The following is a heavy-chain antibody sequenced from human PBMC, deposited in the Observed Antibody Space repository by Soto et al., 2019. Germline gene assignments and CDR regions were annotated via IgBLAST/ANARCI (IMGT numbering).Heavy chain of an antibody. CDR1: GGSISSGGYY. Sequence: SETLSLTCTVSGGSISSGGYYWIWIRHHPGKGLEWIGYIYYSGSTYYNPSLKSRVTISVDTSKNQFSLKLSSVTAADTAVYYCARDRYRAGTMVRGVTWFDPWGQGTLVTVSS. J-gene: IGHJ5*02. V-gene: IGHV4-31*03. D-gene: IGHD3-10*01. CDR3: ARDRYRAGTMVRGVTWFDP. CDR2: IYYSGST.